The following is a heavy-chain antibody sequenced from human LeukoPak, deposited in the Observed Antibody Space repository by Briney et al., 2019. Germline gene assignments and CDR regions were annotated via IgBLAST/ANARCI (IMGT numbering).Heavy chain of an antibody. CDR3: ARVDAAVAGGGNDY. D-gene: IGHD6-19*01. V-gene: IGHV1-2*02. CDR1: GYTFTGYY. CDR2: INPNSGGT. J-gene: IGHJ4*02. Sequence: ASVKVSCKASGYTFTGYYMHWVRQAPRQGLEWMGGINPNSGGTNYAQKFQGRVTMTRDTSISTAYMELSRRRSDDTAVYYCARVDAAVAGGGNDYWGQGTLVTVSS.